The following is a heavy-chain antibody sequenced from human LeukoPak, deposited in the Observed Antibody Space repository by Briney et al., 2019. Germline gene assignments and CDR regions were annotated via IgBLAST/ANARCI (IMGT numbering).Heavy chain of an antibody. J-gene: IGHJ5*02. CDR2: LNPSSGGT. Sequence: ASVKVSCKASGYTLTKYYMFWVRQAPGQGLEWMGRLNPSSGGTDYAQKFQGRVTMTRDTSISTAYMELSRLRSDDTAMYYCARGYCSGGSCYSVENCFDPWGQGTLVTVSS. V-gene: IGHV1-2*06. CDR1: GYTLTKYY. D-gene: IGHD2-15*01. CDR3: ARGYCSGGSCYSVENCFDP.